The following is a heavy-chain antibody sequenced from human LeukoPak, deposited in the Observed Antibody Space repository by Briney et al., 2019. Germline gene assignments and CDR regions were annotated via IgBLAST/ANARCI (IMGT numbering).Heavy chain of an antibody. CDR2: INHSGST. Sequence: SETLSLTYAVYGGSFSGYYWSWIRQPPGKGLEWIGEINHSGSTNYNPSLKSRVTISVDTSKNQLSLKLSSVTAADTAVYYCARGCSSITIFGVVISPRNCWFDPWGQGTLVTVSS. CDR1: GGSFSGYY. V-gene: IGHV4-34*01. J-gene: IGHJ5*02. CDR3: ARGCSSITIFGVVISPRNCWFDP. D-gene: IGHD3-3*01.